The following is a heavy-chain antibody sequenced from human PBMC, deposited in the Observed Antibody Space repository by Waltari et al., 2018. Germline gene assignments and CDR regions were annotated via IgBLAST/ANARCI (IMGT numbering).Heavy chain of an antibody. V-gene: IGHV4-39*07. CDR1: GCSISSSSYY. CDR3: ARSPDDFDFWSGYYGLFDY. Sequence: QLQLQESGPGLVKPSETLSLTCTVSGCSISSSSYYWGWIRQPPGKGLEWIGSIYYSGSTYYDPSLKSRVTRSVDTSKNQFYLQLSSVTATDTAVDYCARSPDDFDFWSGYYGLFDYWGQGTLVTVSS. D-gene: IGHD3-3*01. J-gene: IGHJ4*02. CDR2: IYYSGST.